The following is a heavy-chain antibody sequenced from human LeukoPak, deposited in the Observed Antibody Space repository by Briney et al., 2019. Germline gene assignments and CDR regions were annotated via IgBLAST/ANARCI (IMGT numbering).Heavy chain of an antibody. CDR1: GGSISSGGYY. Sequence: SETLSLTCTVSGGSISSGGYYWSWSRQHPGRGLEWIAYIYYSGSTYYNPSLKSRVTISVDTSKNQFSLKLSSVTAADTAVYYCARIRLHYFAYWGQGTLVTVSS. J-gene: IGHJ4*02. V-gene: IGHV4-31*03. CDR3: ARIRLHYFAY. CDR2: IYYSGST.